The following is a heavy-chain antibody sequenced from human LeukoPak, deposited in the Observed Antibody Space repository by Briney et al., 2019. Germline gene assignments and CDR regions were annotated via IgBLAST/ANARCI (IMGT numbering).Heavy chain of an antibody. CDR2: ISYDGSNK. CDR3: ARDSGSYHDY. Sequence: GGSLRLSCAASGFTFSSYAMHWVRQAPGKGLEWVAVISYDGSNKYYADSVKGRFTISRDNSKNTLYLQMNSLRAEDTAVYYCARDSGSYHDYWGQGTLVTVSS. D-gene: IGHD1-26*01. V-gene: IGHV3-30-3*01. CDR1: GFTFSSYA. J-gene: IGHJ4*02.